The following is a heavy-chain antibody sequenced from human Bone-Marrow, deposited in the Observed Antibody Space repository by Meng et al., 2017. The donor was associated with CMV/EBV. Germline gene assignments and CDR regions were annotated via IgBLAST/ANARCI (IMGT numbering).Heavy chain of an antibody. J-gene: IGHJ4*02. CDR1: GGSFSGYY. D-gene: IGHD3-16*02. CDR2: INHSGST. V-gene: IGHV4-34*01. CDR3: ARARYYFDY. Sequence: SETLSLTCAVYGGSFSGYYWSWIRQPPGKGLEWIGEINHSGSTNYNPSLKSRVTISVDTSKNQFSLKLSSVTAADTAVYYCARARYYFDYWGQGTRVTVSS.